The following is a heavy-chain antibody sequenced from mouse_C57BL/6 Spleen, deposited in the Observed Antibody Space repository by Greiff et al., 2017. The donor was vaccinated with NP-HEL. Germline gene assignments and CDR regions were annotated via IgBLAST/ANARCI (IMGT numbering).Heavy chain of an antibody. Sequence: EVQLVESGGGLVQPKGSLKLSCAASGFTFNTYAMHWVRQAPGKGLEWVARIRSKSSNYATYYADSVKDRFTISRDDSQSMLYLQMNNLKTEDTAMYYCVREVPYSNYRYYFDYWGQGTTLTVSS. J-gene: IGHJ2*01. D-gene: IGHD2-5*01. V-gene: IGHV10-3*01. CDR3: VREVPYSNYRYYFDY. CDR2: IRSKSSNYAT. CDR1: GFTFNTYA.